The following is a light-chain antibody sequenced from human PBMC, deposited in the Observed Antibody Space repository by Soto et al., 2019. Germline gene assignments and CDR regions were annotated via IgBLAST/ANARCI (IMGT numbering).Light chain of an antibody. CDR3: HKYNNWPRT. V-gene: IGKV3-15*01. CDR1: QSVSSN. Sequence: EIVMPQSPAPLSVSPGERATLSCRASQSVSSNLAWYQQKTGQAPRLLIYGASTRATCSPARLSGSGSGTEVTLTSSSLQAEDFAVYYGHKYNNWPRTFGQGTKVEIK. J-gene: IGKJ1*01. CDR2: GAS.